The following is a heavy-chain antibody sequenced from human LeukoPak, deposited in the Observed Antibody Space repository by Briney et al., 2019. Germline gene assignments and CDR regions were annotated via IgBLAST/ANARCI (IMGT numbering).Heavy chain of an antibody. D-gene: IGHD2-2*01. CDR2: IYYSGST. CDR3: ASPGHVGYCSSTSCLGDAFDI. V-gene: IGHV4-59*01. CDR1: GGSISSYY. J-gene: IGHJ3*02. Sequence: SETLSLTYTVSGGSISSYYWSWIRRPPGKGLEWIGFIYYSGSTNYNPSLKSRVTISVDTSKNQFSLKLSSVTAADTAVYYCASPGHVGYCSSTSCLGDAFDIWGQGTMVTVSS.